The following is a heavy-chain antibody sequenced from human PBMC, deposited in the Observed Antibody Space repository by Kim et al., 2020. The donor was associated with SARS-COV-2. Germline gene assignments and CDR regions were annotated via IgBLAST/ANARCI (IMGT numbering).Heavy chain of an antibody. J-gene: IGHJ4*02. CDR1: GYTFTNYY. CDR2: INPRTGST. D-gene: IGHD3-16*02. V-gene: IGHV1-2*04. CDR3: ARDGSGYDYVWESFRSEPSFDY. Sequence: ASVKVSCKASGYTFTNYYIHWVRQAPGQGLEWMGWINPRTGSTGYAQKFEAWVTMTRDTSISTVYMELSRLRSDDTAMYFCARDGSGYDYVWESFRSEPSFDYWGQGTLITVSS.